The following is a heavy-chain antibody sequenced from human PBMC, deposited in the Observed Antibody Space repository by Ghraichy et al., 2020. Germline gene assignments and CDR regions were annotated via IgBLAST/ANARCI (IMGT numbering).Heavy chain of an antibody. CDR1: GGSISSYY. D-gene: IGHD5-24*01. CDR2: IYYSGST. CDR3: AGRTATTTMFIY. V-gene: IGHV4-59*01. J-gene: IGHJ4*02. Sequence: SQTLSLTCTVSGGSISSYYWSWIRQPPGKGLEWIGNIYYSGSTNYNPSLKSRVTISVDTSKNQISLKLSSVTAADTAVYYCAGRTATTTMFIYWGQGTLVTVSS.